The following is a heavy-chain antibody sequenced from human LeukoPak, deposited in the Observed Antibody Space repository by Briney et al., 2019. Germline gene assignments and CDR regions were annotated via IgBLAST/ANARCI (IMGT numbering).Heavy chain of an antibody. V-gene: IGHV4-61*02. J-gene: IGHJ4*02. CDR1: GGSISSGSYY. CDR2: IHTSGST. D-gene: IGHD2-2*01. CDR3: ARTIGYCSSTSCYGGWGEIYYFDY. Sequence: SETLSLTCTVSGGSISSGSYYWSWIRQPAGKGLEWIGRIHTSGSTNYNPSLKSRVTISVDTSKNQFSLKLSSVTAADTAVYYCARTIGYCSSTSCYGGWGEIYYFDYWGQGTLVTVSS.